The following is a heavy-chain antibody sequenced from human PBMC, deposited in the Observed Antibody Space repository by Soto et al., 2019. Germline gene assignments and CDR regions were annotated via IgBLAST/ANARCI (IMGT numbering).Heavy chain of an antibody. D-gene: IGHD3-3*01. Sequence: SETLSLTCTVSGGSISSGGYYWSWIRQHPGKGLEWIGYVYYSGSTYYNPSLKSRVTISVDTSKNQFSLKLSSVTAADTAVYYCARDPSGYYTGAFDIWGQGTMVTVSS. CDR1: GGSISSGGYY. CDR2: VYYSGST. CDR3: ARDPSGYYTGAFDI. J-gene: IGHJ3*02. V-gene: IGHV4-31*03.